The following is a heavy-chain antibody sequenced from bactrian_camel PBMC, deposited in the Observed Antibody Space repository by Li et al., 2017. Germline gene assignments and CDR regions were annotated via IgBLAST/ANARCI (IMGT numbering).Heavy chain of an antibody. Sequence: DVQLVESGGGSVQAGGSLTLSCAAGRYTYKRNCMGWFRQRPGKDREGLAVLWIGGATTTYDDSVKGRFIITRDKAKDLVYLQMNGLQPEDTGMYYCAADQLYGTCRDVLDFPARGQGTQVTVS. CDR1: RYTYKRNC. J-gene: IGHJ4*01. CDR2: LWIGGATT. D-gene: IGHD7*01. CDR3: AADQLYGTCRDVLDFPA. V-gene: IGHV3S40*01.